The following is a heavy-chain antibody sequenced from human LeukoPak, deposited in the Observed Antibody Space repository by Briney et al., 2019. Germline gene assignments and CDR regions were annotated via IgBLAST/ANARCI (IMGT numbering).Heavy chain of an antibody. CDR3: AKDLGDGSGPDH. J-gene: IGHJ4*02. Sequence: GGSLRLSCAASGFTFSSYGMHWVRQAPGKGLEWVAVISYDGSNKYYADSVKGRFTISRDNSKNTLYLQMNSLRAEDTAVYYCAKDLGDGSGPDHWGQGTLVTVSS. D-gene: IGHD3-10*01. CDR1: GFTFSSYG. CDR2: ISYDGSNK. V-gene: IGHV3-30*18.